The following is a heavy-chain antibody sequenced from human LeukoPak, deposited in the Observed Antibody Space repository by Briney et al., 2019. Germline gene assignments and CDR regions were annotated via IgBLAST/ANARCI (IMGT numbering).Heavy chain of an antibody. J-gene: IGHJ4*02. CDR1: GYTFTCYY. Sequence: ASVKVSCKASGYTFTCYYMHWVRQAPGQGLEWMGWINPNSGGTNYAQKFQGRVTMTRDTSISTAYMELSRLRSDDTAVYYCARALDIVVVVAATELDYWGQGTLVTVSS. V-gene: IGHV1-2*02. CDR2: INPNSGGT. D-gene: IGHD2-15*01. CDR3: ARALDIVVVVAATELDY.